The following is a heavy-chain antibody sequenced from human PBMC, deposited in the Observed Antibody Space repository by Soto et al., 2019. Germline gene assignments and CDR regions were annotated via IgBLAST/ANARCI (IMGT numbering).Heavy chain of an antibody. D-gene: IGHD6-13*01. Sequence: GGSLRLSCAASGFTFSSYAMHWVRQAPGKGLEWVAVISYDGSNKYYADAVKGRFTISRDNSKNTLYLQMNSLRAEDTAVYYCARERIAAAGTAYYYYYYGMDVWGQGTTVTVSS. CDR3: ARERIAAAGTAYYYYYYGMDV. CDR1: GFTFSSYA. CDR2: ISYDGSNK. J-gene: IGHJ6*02. V-gene: IGHV3-30-3*01.